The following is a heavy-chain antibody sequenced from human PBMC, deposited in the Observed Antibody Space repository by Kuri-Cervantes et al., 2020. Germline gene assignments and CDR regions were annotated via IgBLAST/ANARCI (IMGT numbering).Heavy chain of an antibody. CDR1: GFTFSSYA. CDR3: ARGWNYDVLTGYDVYYYYGMDV. J-gene: IGHJ6*02. CDR2: ISYDGSNK. D-gene: IGHD3-9*01. Sequence: GESLKISCAASGFTFSSYAMHWVRQAPGKGLEWVAVISYDGSNKYYADSVKGRFTISRDNSKNTLYLQMNSLRAEDTAVYYCARGWNYDVLTGYDVYYYYGMDVWGQGTRSPSP. V-gene: IGHV3-30-3*01.